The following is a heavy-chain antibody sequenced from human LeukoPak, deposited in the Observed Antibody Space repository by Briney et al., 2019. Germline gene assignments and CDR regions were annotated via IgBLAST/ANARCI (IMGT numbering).Heavy chain of an antibody. J-gene: IGHJ4*02. Sequence: ASVKVSCKASGGIFSSYAISWVRQAPGQGLEWMGRIIPILGIANYAQKFQGRVTITADKSTSTAYMELSSLRSEDTAVYYCARDLGYYYDSSGYPPDYWGQGTLVTVSS. CDR3: ARDLGYYYDSSGYPPDY. D-gene: IGHD3-22*01. CDR2: IIPILGIA. CDR1: GGIFSSYA. V-gene: IGHV1-69*04.